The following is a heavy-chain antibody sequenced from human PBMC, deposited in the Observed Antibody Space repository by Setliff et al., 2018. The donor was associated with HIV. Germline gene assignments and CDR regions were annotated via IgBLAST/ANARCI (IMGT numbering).Heavy chain of an antibody. V-gene: IGHV3-48*03. CDR1: GLTISNFD. Sequence: PGGSLRLSCTASGLTISNFDMNWVRQAPGKGLEWVSYITSSGSITYYADSVKGRFTVSRDSAQSSLYLQMSSLRAEDTAVYYCARSHYSRGERFDYWGQGTLVTVSS. CDR2: ITSSGSIT. CDR3: ARSHYSRGERFDY. D-gene: IGHD2-21*01. J-gene: IGHJ4*02.